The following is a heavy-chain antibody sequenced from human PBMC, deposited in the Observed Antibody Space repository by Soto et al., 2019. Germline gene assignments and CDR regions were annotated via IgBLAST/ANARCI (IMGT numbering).Heavy chain of an antibody. J-gene: IGHJ4*02. CDR1: GGSIISSSYC. CDR2: IYYSGST. CDR3: ARNPNYDSSGYPFDY. V-gene: IGHV4-39*01. Sequence: SETLSLTCTVSGGSIISSSYCFFCIRQPPWKGLELIGSIYYSGSTYYNPSLKSRVTISVDTSKNQFSLKLSSVTAADTAVYYCARNPNYDSSGYPFDYWGQGTLVTVSS. D-gene: IGHD3-22*01.